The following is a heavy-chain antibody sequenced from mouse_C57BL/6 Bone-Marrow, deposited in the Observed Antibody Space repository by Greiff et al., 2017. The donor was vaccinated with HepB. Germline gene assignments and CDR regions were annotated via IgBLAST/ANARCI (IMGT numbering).Heavy chain of an antibody. Sequence: EVKLMESGGGLVQPGESLKLSCESNEYEFPSHDMSWVRKTPEKRLELVAAINSDGGSTYYPDTMERRFIMSRDNTKKTLYLQMSSLRSEDTALYYCARQGVRGYFDVWGTGTTVTVSS. CDR3: ARQGVRGYFDV. CDR2: INSDGGST. V-gene: IGHV5-2*01. CDR1: EYEFPSHD. D-gene: IGHD2-14*01. J-gene: IGHJ1*03.